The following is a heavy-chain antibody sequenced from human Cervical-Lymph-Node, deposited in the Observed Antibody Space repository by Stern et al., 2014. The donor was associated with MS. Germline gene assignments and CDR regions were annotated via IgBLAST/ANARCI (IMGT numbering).Heavy chain of an antibody. J-gene: IGHJ4*02. CDR1: GFTFSDHY. Sequence: EVQLVESGGGLVQPGGSLRLSCAASGFTFSDHYMAWVRQAPGTGLEWVGRIRSKAKSYTTEYAASVKGRFTISRYDSKNSLYLQMNSLKTEDTAVYYCARDLYEGAAYFDHWGQGTLVTVSS. CDR3: ARDLYEGAAYFDH. D-gene: IGHD1-26*01. V-gene: IGHV3-72*01. CDR2: IRSKAKSYTT.